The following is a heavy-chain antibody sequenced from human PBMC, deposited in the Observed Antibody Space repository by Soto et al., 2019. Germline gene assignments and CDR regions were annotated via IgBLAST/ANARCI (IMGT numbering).Heavy chain of an antibody. V-gene: IGHV3-33*01. J-gene: IGHJ6*02. CDR1: GFTFSSYG. Sequence: PGGSLRLSCAASGFTFSSYGMHWVRQAPGKGLEWVAVIWYDGSNKYYADSVKGRFTISRDNSKNTLYLQMNSLRAEDTAVYYCARDQSAYDFWSGYETGYGMDVWGQGTTVTVSS. CDR3: ARDQSAYDFWSGYETGYGMDV. D-gene: IGHD3-3*01. CDR2: IWYDGSNK.